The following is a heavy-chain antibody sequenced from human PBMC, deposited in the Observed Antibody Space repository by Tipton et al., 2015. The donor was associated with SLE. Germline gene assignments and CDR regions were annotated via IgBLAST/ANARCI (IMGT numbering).Heavy chain of an antibody. CDR3: ARVQQRPS. V-gene: IGHV4-59*11. CDR2: IYYSGST. Sequence: LRLSCTVSGGSISSHYWSWIRQPPGKGLEWIGYIYYSGSTNYNPSLKSRVTISVDTSKNQFSLKLSSVTAADTAAYYCARVQQRPSWGQGTLVTVSS. CDR1: GGSISSHY. J-gene: IGHJ5*02. D-gene: IGHD6-13*01.